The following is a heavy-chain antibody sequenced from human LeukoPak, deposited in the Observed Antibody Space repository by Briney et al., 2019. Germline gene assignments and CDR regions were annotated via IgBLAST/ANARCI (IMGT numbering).Heavy chain of an antibody. CDR2: IYYSGST. V-gene: IGHV4-39*02. CDR1: GGSIRSGSHY. CDR3: AKRDDSGGNLVDL. Sequence: SETLSLTCTVSGGSIRSGSHYWAWIRQPPGKGLEWIGSIYYSGSTYYNPSLENRVTISIDSSKNHFSLKLSSLSAADTSVYYCAKRDDSGGNLVDLWGQGTLVTVS. J-gene: IGHJ4*02. D-gene: IGHD3-22*01.